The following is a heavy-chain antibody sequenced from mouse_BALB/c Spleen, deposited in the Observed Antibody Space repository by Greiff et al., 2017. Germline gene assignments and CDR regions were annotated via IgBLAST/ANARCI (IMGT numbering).Heavy chain of an antibody. CDR3: DRGAADYPMDY. V-gene: IGHV2-6-7*01. Sequence: VQLMESGPGLVAPSQSLSITCTVSGFSLTGYGVNWVRQPPGKGLEWLGMIWGDGSTDYNSALNSRLSISKDNSKSQVILKMNSLRTYDTARYYCDRGAADYPMDYWGQGTSVTVSA. J-gene: IGHJ4*01. CDR2: IWGDGST. CDR1: GFSLTGYG.